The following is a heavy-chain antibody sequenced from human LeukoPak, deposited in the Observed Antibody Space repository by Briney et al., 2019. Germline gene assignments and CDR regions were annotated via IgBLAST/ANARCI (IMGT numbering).Heavy chain of an antibody. CDR1: GFTFSSYW. V-gene: IGHV3-7*01. Sequence: LPGGSLRLSCAASGFTFSSYWMSWVRQAPGKGLEWVANIKQDGSEKYYVDSVKGRFTISRDNAKNLLYLQMNSLRAEDTAVYYCAREVRGSYGPQAFDIWGQGTMVTVSS. J-gene: IGHJ3*02. D-gene: IGHD5-18*01. CDR2: IKQDGSEK. CDR3: AREVRGSYGPQAFDI.